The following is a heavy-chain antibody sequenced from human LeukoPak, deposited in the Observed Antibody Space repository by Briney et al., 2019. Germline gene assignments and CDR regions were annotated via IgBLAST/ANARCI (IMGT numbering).Heavy chain of an antibody. Sequence: GGSLRLSCAASGFTFSSYWMHWVRQAPGKGLVWVSRIYSDGITTNYADSVKGRFTISRDNAKNTLYLQMNSLRGEDTAVYYCTRDTGSGWVAFDSWGQGTMVTVSS. J-gene: IGHJ3*02. CDR3: TRDTGSGWVAFDS. CDR1: GFTFSSYW. D-gene: IGHD6-19*01. V-gene: IGHV3-74*01. CDR2: IYSDGITT.